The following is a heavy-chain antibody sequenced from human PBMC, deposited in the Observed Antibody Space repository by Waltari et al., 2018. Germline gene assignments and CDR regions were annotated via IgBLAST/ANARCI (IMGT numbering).Heavy chain of an antibody. CDR2: IVVGSGNT. CDR1: GFTFTSSA. D-gene: IGHD3-10*01. CDR3: AAARMVQGVIIAIDY. J-gene: IGHJ4*02. Sequence: QMQLVQSGPEVKKPGTSVKVSCKASGFTFTSSAVQWVRQARGQRLEWIGWIVVGSGNTNYAQKVQERVTITRDMSTSTAYMELSSLRYEDTAVYYCAAARMVQGVIIAIDYWGQGTLVTVSS. V-gene: IGHV1-58*01.